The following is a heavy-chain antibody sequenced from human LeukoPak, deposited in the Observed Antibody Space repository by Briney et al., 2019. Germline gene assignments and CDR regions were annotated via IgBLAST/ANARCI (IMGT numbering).Heavy chain of an antibody. V-gene: IGHV3-21*04. CDR2: ISSSSSYI. CDR3: AKDPYFDWSTPIGAFDI. CDR1: GFTFSSYS. Sequence: GGSLRLSCAASGFTFSSYSMNWVRQAPGKGLEWVSSISSSSSYIYYADSVKGRFTISRDNAKNSLYLQMNSLRAEDTALYYCAKDPYFDWSTPIGAFDIWGQGTMVTVSS. D-gene: IGHD3-9*01. J-gene: IGHJ3*02.